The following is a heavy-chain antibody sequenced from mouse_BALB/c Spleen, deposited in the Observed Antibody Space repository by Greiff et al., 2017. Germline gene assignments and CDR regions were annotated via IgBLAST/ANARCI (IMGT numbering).Heavy chain of an antibody. V-gene: IGHV1-69*02. Sequence: VQLQQSGAELVKPGAPVKLSCKASGYTFTSYWMNWVKQRPGRGLEWIGRIDPSDSETHYNQKFKDKATLTVDKSSSTAYIQLSSLTSEDSAVYYCARWGYGYDAWFAYWGQGTLVTVSA. CDR2: IDPSDSET. J-gene: IGHJ3*01. CDR1: GYTFTSYW. D-gene: IGHD2-2*01. CDR3: ARWGYGYDAWFAY.